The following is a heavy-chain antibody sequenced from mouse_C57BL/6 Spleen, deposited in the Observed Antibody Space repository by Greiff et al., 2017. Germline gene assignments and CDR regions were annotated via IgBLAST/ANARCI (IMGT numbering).Heavy chain of an antibody. CDR3: ARWTITTVVADY. Sequence: VQLQQSGAELVKPGASVKMSCKASGYTFTSYWITWVKQRPGQGLGWIGDIYPGSGSTNYNEKFKSKATLTVDTSSSTAYMQHSSLTSEDSAVYYCARWTITTVVADYWGQGTTLTVSS. J-gene: IGHJ2*01. D-gene: IGHD1-1*01. CDR1: GYTFTSYW. CDR2: IYPGSGST. V-gene: IGHV1-55*01.